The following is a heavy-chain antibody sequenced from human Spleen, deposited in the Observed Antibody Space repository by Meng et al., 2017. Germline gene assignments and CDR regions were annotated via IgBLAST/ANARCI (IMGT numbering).Heavy chain of an antibody. J-gene: IGHJ4*02. Sequence: QVERNRGGAGRLQPSETLALACVVSGWSFSDYYGSLIRQPPGKGLEWIGEINHSGSTNYNPSIESRATISVDTSQNNLSLKLSSVTAADSAVYCGARGQTTMAHDFDYWGQGTLVTVSS. CDR1: GWSFSDYY. CDR3: ARGQTTMAHDFDY. D-gene: IGHD4-11*01. CDR2: INHSGST. V-gene: IGHV4-34*01.